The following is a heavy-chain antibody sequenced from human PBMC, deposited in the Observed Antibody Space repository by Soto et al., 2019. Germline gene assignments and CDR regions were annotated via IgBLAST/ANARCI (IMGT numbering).Heavy chain of an antibody. D-gene: IGHD6-13*01. CDR3: ARNEKTIAAAGTLYNWFDP. J-gene: IGHJ5*02. CDR1: GGSISSGGYY. CDR2: IYYSGST. Sequence: LSLTCTVSGGSISSGGYYWSWIRQHPGKGLEWIGYIYYSGSTYYNPSLKSRVTISVDTSKNQFSLKLSSVTAADTAVYYCARNEKTIAAAGTLYNWFDPWGQGTLVTVT. V-gene: IGHV4-31*03.